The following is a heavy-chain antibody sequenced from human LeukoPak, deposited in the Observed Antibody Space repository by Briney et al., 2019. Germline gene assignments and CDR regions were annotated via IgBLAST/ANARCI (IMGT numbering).Heavy chain of an antibody. CDR1: CGSVSSSSYY. CDR3: ASLVVVVVTASEIDY. CDR2: SHYSGST. V-gene: IGHV4-39*01. J-gene: IGHJ4*02. Sequence: PSETLSLTCSVSCGSVSSSSYYWGWVRQPPGKGLEWIGSSHYSGSTYYNPSLKSRVTISGDTSKNQFSLKLRSVTAADTAVYYCASLVVVVVTASEIDYWGQGTLVTVSS. D-gene: IGHD2-21*02.